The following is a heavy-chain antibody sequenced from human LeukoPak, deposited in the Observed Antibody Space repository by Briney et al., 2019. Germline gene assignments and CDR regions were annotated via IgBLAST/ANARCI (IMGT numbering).Heavy chain of an antibody. CDR1: GFSFSDYY. CDR2: ISGSSSHT. D-gene: IGHD3-22*01. Sequence: GGSLRLSCVVSGFSFSDYYMNWIRQTLGKGLEWLSYISGSSSHTLYADSVKGRFTISRDNAKNSLYLQMSSLRAEDTAVYYCARFELDSGGYATNFDSWGQGTLVTVSP. V-gene: IGHV3-11*06. CDR3: ARFELDSGGYATNFDS. J-gene: IGHJ4*02.